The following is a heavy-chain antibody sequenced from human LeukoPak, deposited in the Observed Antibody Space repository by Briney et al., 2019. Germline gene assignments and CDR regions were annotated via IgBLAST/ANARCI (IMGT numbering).Heavy chain of an antibody. CDR2: MNPNSGNT. CDR3: ARVERGGHYGSGGN. Sequence: GASVKVSCKASGYTFTSYDINWVRQATGQGLEWMGWMNPNSGNTGYAQKFQGRVTMTRNTSISTAYMELSSLRSEDTAVYYCARVERGGHYGSGGNWGQGNLVTVSS. V-gene: IGHV1-8*01. J-gene: IGHJ4*02. D-gene: IGHD3-10*01. CDR1: GYTFTSYD.